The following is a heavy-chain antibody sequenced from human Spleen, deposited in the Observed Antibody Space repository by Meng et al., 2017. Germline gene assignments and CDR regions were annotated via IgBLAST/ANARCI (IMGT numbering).Heavy chain of an antibody. D-gene: IGHD6-19*01. CDR1: GGSIGSNSYY. Sequence: QLQLQESGPGLVKPSETLSLTCTVSGGSIGSNSYYWSWIRQPPGKGLEWIGEINHSGSTNYNPSLKSRVTISVDTSKNQFSLKLSSVTAADTAVYYCARGTRLVKYWGQGTLVTVSS. J-gene: IGHJ4*02. V-gene: IGHV4-39*07. CDR2: INHSGST. CDR3: ARGTRLVKY.